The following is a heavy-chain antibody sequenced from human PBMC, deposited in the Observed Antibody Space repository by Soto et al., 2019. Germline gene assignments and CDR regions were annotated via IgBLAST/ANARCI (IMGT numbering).Heavy chain of an antibody. CDR3: AKDFGSGWYPLDY. CDR2: ISYDGSDK. V-gene: IGHV3-30*18. D-gene: IGHD6-19*01. CDR1: GFTFSSYG. J-gene: IGHJ4*02. Sequence: QVQLVESGGGVVQPGRSLRLSCAASGFTFSSYGMHWVRQAPGKGLEWVAVISYDGSDKYYADSVKGRFTISRDDSMNTLYLQMNSLRAEDTAVYYCAKDFGSGWYPLDYWGQGTLVTVSS.